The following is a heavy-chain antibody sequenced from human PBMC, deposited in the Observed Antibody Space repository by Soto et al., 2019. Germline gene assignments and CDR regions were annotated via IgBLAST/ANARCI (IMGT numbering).Heavy chain of an antibody. V-gene: IGHV1-18*01. Sequence: SSVKVSCKASGYTFTSYGISWGLQAPGQGLEWMGWISAYNGNTNYAQKLQGRVTMTTDTSTSTAYMELRSLRSDDTAVYYCARGATYGSGSYHWGQGTLVTVSS. J-gene: IGHJ4*02. CDR2: ISAYNGNT. CDR3: ARGATYGSGSYH. CDR1: GYTFTSYG. D-gene: IGHD3-10*01.